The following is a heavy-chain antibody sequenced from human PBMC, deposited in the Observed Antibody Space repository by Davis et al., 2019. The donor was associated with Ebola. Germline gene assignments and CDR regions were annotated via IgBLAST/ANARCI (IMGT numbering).Heavy chain of an antibody. CDR3: ARSGVRGVIPRYNWFDP. V-gene: IGHV4-59*01. J-gene: IGHJ5*02. CDR2: IFYSGNT. CDR1: GDSISSYY. D-gene: IGHD3-10*01. Sequence: SETLSLTCTVSGDSISSYYWSWIRQSPGKGLEWIGFIFYSGNTHYNPSLKSRVTISVDTSKNQFSLKLSSVTAADTAVHYCARSGVRGVIPRYNWFDPWGQGTLVTVSS.